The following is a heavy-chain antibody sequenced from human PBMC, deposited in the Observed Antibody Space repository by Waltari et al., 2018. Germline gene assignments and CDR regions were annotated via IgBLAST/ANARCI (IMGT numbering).Heavy chain of an antibody. J-gene: IGHJ3*01. CDR1: GYTFRTYG. D-gene: IGHD3-22*01. CDR2: ISADNGNT. CDR3: ARVAAFYDSSTFYDAFDV. Sequence: QVQLVQSGAEVKKPGASLKVSCKASGYTFRTYGITGVRQAPGQGLEWMGWISADNGNTNYAQNFQGRVTMTRDTSTSTVYMDVRSLKSDDTGVYYCARVAAFYDSSTFYDAFDVWGQGTMVSVSS. V-gene: IGHV1-18*01.